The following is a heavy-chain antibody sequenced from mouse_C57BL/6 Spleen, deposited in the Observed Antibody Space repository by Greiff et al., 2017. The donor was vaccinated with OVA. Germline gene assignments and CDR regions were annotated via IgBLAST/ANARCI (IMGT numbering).Heavy chain of an antibody. D-gene: IGHD3-2*02. CDR3: ARDGGSGYYAMDY. V-gene: IGHV5-16*01. Sequence: EVKLVESEGGLVQPGRSMKLSCTASGFTFSDYYMAWVRQVPEKGLEWVANINYDGSSTYYLDSLKSRFIISRDNAKNILYLQMSSLKSEDTATYYCARDGGSGYYAMDYWGQGTSVTVSS. CDR2: INYDGSST. CDR1: GFTFSDYY. J-gene: IGHJ4*01.